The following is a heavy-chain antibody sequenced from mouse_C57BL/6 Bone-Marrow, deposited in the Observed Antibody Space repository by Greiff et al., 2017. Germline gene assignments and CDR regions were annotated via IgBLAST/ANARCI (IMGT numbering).Heavy chain of an antibody. J-gene: IGHJ3*01. D-gene: IGHD1-1*01. CDR3: ARQGSYYYGSSCDWFAY. CDR1: GFTFSSYG. V-gene: IGHV5-6*01. CDR2: ISSGGSYT. Sequence: EVQLVESGGDLVKPGGSLKLSCAASGFTFSSYGMSWVRQTPDKRLEWVATISSGGSYTYYPDSVKGRFTISRDNAKNTLYLQMSSLKSEDTAMYYWARQGSYYYGSSCDWFAYWGQGTLVTGSA.